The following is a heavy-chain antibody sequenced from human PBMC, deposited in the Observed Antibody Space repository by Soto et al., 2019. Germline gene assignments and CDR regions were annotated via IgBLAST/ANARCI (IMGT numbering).Heavy chain of an antibody. CDR2: ISSSSSYI. D-gene: IGHD3-10*01. J-gene: IGHJ6*02. CDR1: GFTFSSYS. Sequence: GGSLRLSCAASGFTFSSYSMNWVRQAPGKGLEWVSSISSSSSYIYYADSVKGRFTISRDNAKNSLYLQMNSLRAEDTAVYYCARDRGLDITMVRGVQGMDVWGQGTTVTVSS. V-gene: IGHV3-21*01. CDR3: ARDRGLDITMVRGVQGMDV.